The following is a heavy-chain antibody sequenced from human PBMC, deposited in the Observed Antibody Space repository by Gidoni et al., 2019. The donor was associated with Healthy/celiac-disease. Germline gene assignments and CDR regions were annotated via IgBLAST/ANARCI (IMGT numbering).Heavy chain of an antibody. CDR1: GFTFSSYS. Sequence: EVQLVESGGGMVKPGGSLRLSCAASGFTFSSYSMNWVRQAPGKGLEWFSSISSSSSYIYYAYSVKGRFTISRDNAKNSLYLQMNILRAEDTAVYYCARERGSGSLAYWGQVTLVTVSS. CDR2: ISSSSSYI. CDR3: ARERGSGSLAY. D-gene: IGHD3-10*01. J-gene: IGHJ4*02. V-gene: IGHV3-21*01.